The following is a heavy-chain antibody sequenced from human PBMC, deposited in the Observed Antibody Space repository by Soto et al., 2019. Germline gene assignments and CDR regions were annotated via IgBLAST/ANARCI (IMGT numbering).Heavy chain of an antibody. J-gene: IGHJ4*02. CDR3: ASTSPVVDSHFDWLLYYFDY. V-gene: IGHV3-11*06. CDR1: GFTFSDHY. CDR2: ISSSSSYI. Sequence: QVQLVESGGGLVMPGESLRLSCAASGFTFSDHYMSWIRQAPGKGLEWVSYISSSSSYIYYADSVKGRFTISRDNAKNSLYLQMNSLRAEDTAVYYCASTSPVVDSHFDWLLYYFDYWGQGTLVTVSS. D-gene: IGHD3-9*01.